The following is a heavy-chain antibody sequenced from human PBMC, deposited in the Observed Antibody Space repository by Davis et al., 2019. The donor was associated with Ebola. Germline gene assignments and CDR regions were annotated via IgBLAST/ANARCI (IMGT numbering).Heavy chain of an antibody. CDR1: GFTFDDYA. CDR2: ISGSGGST. D-gene: IGHD3-9*01. CDR3: ARDVPTYDILTGYFDY. J-gene: IGHJ4*02. V-gene: IGHV3-23*01. Sequence: GGSLRLSCAASGFTFDDYAMHWVRQAPGKGLEWVSAISGSGGSTYYADSVKGRFTISRDNSKNTLYLQMNSLRAEDTAVYYCARDVPTYDILTGYFDYWGQGTLVTVSS.